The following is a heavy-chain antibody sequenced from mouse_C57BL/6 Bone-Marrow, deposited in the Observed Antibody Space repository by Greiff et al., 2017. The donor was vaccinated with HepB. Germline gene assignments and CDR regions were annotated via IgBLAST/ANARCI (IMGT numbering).Heavy chain of an antibody. D-gene: IGHD2-3*01. Sequence: VQLQQSGAELARPGASVKLSCKASGYTFTSYGISWVKQSTGQGLEWIGEIYPRSGNTYYNEKFKGKATLTADKSSSTAYMELRSLTSEDSAVYFCAKVYDPWFAYWGQGTMVTVSA. CDR2: IYPRSGNT. CDR3: AKVYDPWFAY. CDR1: GYTFTSYG. J-gene: IGHJ3*01. V-gene: IGHV1-81*01.